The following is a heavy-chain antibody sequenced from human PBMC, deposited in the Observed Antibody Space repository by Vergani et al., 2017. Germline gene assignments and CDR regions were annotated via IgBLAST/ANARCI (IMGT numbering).Heavy chain of an antibody. D-gene: IGHD3/OR15-3a*01. J-gene: IGHJ4*02. V-gene: IGHV1-58*01. CDR1: GFTFTSSA. CDR3: AAGKGLGPYYFDY. Sequence: QMQLVQSGPEVKKPGTSVKVSCKASGFTFTSSAVQWVRQARGQSLEWIGWIVVGSGNTNYAQKFQERVTITRDMSTSTAYMELSSLRSEDTAVYYCAAGKGLGPYYFDYWGQGTLVTVSS. CDR2: IVVGSGNT.